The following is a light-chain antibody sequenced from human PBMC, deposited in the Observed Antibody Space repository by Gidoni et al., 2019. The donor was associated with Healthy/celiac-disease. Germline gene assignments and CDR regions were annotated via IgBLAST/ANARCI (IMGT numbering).Light chain of an antibody. CDR2: WAS. J-gene: IGKJ2*01. Sequence: DIVMIQSQAPLAVSLGERATINCKSSQSSLYSTNNKNYLAWYQQKPGQPPKLLIYWASTRESGVPDRFSGSGSGTDFTLTISSLQAEDVAVYYCQQYYSTPDTFGQGTKLEIK. V-gene: IGKV4-1*01. CDR3: QQYYSTPDT. CDR1: QSSLYSTNNKNY.